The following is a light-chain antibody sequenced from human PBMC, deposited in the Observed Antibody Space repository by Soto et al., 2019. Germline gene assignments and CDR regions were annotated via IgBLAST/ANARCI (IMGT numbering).Light chain of an antibody. CDR2: EVS. J-gene: IGLJ1*01. CDR3: SSFAGRTPYV. Sequence: QSALTQPPSASGSPGQSVTISCTGTSSDVGGYNDVSCYQQHPGKAPKLIIYEVSKRPSGVPDRFSGSKSGNTASLTVSGLQAEDEADYYCSSFAGRTPYVFGTGTKVTVL. V-gene: IGLV2-8*01. CDR1: SSDVGGYND.